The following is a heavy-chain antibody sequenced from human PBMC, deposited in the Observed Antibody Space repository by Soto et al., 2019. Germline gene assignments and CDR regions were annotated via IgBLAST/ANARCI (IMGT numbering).Heavy chain of an antibody. Sequence: PSETLSLTCTVSGGSIISYYWSWIRQPPGKGLEWIGYIYYSGSTNYNPSLKSRVTISVDTSKNQFSLKLSSVTAADTAVYYCARALIAVAGTGDFDYWGQGTLVTVSS. J-gene: IGHJ4*02. V-gene: IGHV4-59*01. CDR3: ARALIAVAGTGDFDY. CDR1: GGSIISYY. D-gene: IGHD6-19*01. CDR2: IYYSGST.